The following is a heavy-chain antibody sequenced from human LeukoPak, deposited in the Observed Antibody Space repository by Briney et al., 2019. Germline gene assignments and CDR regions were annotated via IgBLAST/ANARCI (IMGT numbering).Heavy chain of an antibody. CDR3: ARDRSGDYPFDAFDI. V-gene: IGHV3-23*01. CDR1: RFQFSSYA. CDR2: ISGSGGST. Sequence: GGSLRLSCVASRFQFSSYAMSWVRQAPGKGLEWVSAISGSGGSTYYADSVKGRFTISRDNSKNTLYLQMNSLRAEDTAVYYCARDRSGDYPFDAFDIWGQGTMVTVSS. J-gene: IGHJ3*02. D-gene: IGHD6-19*01.